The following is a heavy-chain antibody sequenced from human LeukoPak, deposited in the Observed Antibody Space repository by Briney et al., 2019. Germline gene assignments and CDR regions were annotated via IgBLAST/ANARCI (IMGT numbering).Heavy chain of an antibody. CDR2: IYTSGST. CDR3: VRDWYYYDSSGYHNWFDP. CDR1: GGSISSYY. Sequence: SETLSLTCTVSGGSISSYYGSWIRQPAGKGLEWIGRIYTSGSTNYNPSLKSRVTMSVDTSKNQFSLKLSSVTAADTAVYYCVRDWYYYDSSGYHNWFDPWGQGTLVTVSS. D-gene: IGHD3-22*01. V-gene: IGHV4-4*07. J-gene: IGHJ5*02.